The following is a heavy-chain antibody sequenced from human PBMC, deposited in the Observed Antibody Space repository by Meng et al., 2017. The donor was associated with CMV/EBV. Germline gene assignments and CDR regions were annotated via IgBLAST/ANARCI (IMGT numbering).Heavy chain of an antibody. D-gene: IGHD2-2*01. J-gene: IGHJ4*02. Sequence: GESLKISCAASGFTFSSYSMNWVRQAPGKGLEWVSSISSSSSYIYYADSVKGRFTISRDNAKNSLYLQMNSLRAEDTAAYYCARDFVVVPAAKGEFDYWGQGTLVTVSS. CDR1: GFTFSSYS. CDR2: ISSSSSYI. V-gene: IGHV3-21*01. CDR3: ARDFVVVPAAKGEFDY.